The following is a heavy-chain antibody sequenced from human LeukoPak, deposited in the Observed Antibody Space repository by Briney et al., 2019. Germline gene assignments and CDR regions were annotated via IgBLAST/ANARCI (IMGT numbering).Heavy chain of an antibody. CDR2: ISSSGSTI. CDR1: GFTFSSYE. CDR3: AREEGGYVLY. D-gene: IGHD5-12*01. V-gene: IGHV3-48*03. Sequence: GGSLRLSXAASGFTFSSYEMNWVRQAPGKGLEWVSYISSSGSTIYYADSVKGRFTISRDNAKNSLYLQMNSLRAEDTAVYYCAREEGGYVLYWGQGTLVTVSS. J-gene: IGHJ4*02.